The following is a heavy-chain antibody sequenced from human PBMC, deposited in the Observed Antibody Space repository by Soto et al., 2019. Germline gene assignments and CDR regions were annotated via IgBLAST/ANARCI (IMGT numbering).Heavy chain of an antibody. V-gene: IGHV1-18*01. CDR3: ARDAVVYCSSTSCRPHNCFDP. CDR1: GYTFTSYG. D-gene: IGHD2-2*01. CDR2: ISAYNGNT. Sequence: QVQLVQSGAEVKKPGASVKVSCKASGYTFTSYGISWVRQAPGQGLEWMGWISAYNGNTNYAQKLQGRVTMTTDTSTSTAYMELRSLRSDDTAVYYCARDAVVYCSSTSCRPHNCFDPWGQGTLVTVSS. J-gene: IGHJ5*02.